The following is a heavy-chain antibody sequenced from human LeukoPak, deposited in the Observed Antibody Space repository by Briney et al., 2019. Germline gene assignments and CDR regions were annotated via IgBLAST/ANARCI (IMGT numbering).Heavy chain of an antibody. V-gene: IGHV4-34*01. CDR2: INHSGST. CDR3: ARDNPRPRTPYTNIVVEPAEAGYSSSWYSMDV. J-gene: IGHJ6*02. Sequence: SETLSLTCAVYGGSFSGYYWSWIRQPPGKGLEWIGEINHSGSTNYNPSLKSRVTISVDTSKHQFSLKLSSVTAADTAVYYCARDNPRPRTPYTNIVVEPAEAGYSSSWYSMDVWGQGTTVTVSS. CDR1: GGSFSGYY. D-gene: IGHD2-2*01.